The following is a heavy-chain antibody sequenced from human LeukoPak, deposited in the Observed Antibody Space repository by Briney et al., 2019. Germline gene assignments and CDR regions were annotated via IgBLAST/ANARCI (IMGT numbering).Heavy chain of an antibody. D-gene: IGHD3-3*01. CDR3: AAGVDIALYYFDY. V-gene: IGHV3-30*02. Sequence: GGSLRLSCAASGFSFSTYGMHWVRQAPGKGLEWVALIWNAGTNTYYADSVKGRFTISRDNSKNTLYLQMNSLRSEDTAVYYCAAGVDIALYYFDYWGQGTLVTVSS. CDR1: GFSFSTYG. J-gene: IGHJ4*02. CDR2: IWNAGTNT.